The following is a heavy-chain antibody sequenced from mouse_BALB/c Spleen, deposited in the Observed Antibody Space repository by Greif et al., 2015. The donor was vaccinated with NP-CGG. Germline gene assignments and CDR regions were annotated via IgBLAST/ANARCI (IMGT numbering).Heavy chain of an antibody. J-gene: IGHJ2*01. D-gene: IGHD2-10*02. Sequence: VQLQQSGAELVKPGASVKLSCTASGFNIKDTYMHWVKQRPEQGLEWIGRIVPANGNTKYDPTFQGKATITADTSSNTAYLQLSSRTSEDTAVYYCARYLYGNYFDYWGQGTTLTVSS. V-gene: IGHV14-3*02. CDR2: IVPANGNT. CDR1: GFNIKDTY. CDR3: ARYLYGNYFDY.